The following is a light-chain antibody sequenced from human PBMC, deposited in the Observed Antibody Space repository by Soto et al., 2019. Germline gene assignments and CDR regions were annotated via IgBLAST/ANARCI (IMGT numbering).Light chain of an antibody. V-gene: IGKV3-20*01. CDR3: QRYDSLRT. Sequence: EIVLTQSPGTLSLSPGERATLSCRASQSVRSNFLAWYQQKPGQAPRLLIYGASNRATGIPDRFSGSGSGTDFTLPITRLEAEDFAMYYCQRYDSLRTFGQGTKV. J-gene: IGKJ1*01. CDR2: GAS. CDR1: QSVRSNF.